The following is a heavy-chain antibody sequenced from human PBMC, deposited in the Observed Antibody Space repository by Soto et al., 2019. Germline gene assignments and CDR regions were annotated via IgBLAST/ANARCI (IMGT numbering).Heavy chain of an antibody. Sequence: PXGSLRLSCAAAGFSFSNNGMHWVRQAPGKGLEWVAIISYDGSNKYYADSVKGRFTISRDNSKNTLYLQMNSLRVEDTAVYYCAKDRVESGLGEIDYWGQGTLVTVSS. CDR3: AKDRVESGLGEIDY. V-gene: IGHV3-30*18. CDR1: GFSFSNNG. D-gene: IGHD3-16*01. CDR2: ISYDGSNK. J-gene: IGHJ4*02.